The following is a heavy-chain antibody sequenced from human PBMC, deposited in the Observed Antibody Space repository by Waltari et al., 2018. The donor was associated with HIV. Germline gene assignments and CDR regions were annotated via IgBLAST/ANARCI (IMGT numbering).Heavy chain of an antibody. CDR1: GGSISNYY. J-gene: IGHJ4*02. V-gene: IGHV4-59*01. CDR2: IYYTGIT. Sequence: QVQLQESGPGLVKPSETLSLICTVSGGSISNYYWGLIRQPPGKGLEWIGYIYYTGITDYNPSLKSRVTISVDTSKNQFSLKLTSVTAADTAQYYCARYSSAWTGFDYWGQGTLVTVSS. D-gene: IGHD6-19*01. CDR3: ARYSSAWTGFDY.